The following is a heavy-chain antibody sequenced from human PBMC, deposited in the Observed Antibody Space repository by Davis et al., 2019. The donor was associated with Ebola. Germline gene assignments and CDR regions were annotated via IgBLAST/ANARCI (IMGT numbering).Heavy chain of an antibody. D-gene: IGHD2-2*02. V-gene: IGHV3-9*01. CDR1: GFAFGDYA. J-gene: IGHJ4*02. Sequence: LSLTCAGSGFAFGDYAMHWVRQAPGKGLEWVSGINWNSDSIVYADSVKGRFTISRDNAKNSLYLQMNSLRGEDTAFYYCAKGRTIPLALDFWGQGTLVTVSS. CDR3: AKGRTIPLALDF. CDR2: INWNSDSI.